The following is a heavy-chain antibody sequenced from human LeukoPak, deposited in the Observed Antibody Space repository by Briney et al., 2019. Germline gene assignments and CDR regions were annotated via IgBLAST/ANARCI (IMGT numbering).Heavy chain of an antibody. D-gene: IGHD3-9*01. CDR3: ARRGDWFQTHYFDY. CDR1: GGSISSSSYY. V-gene: IGHV4-39*01. CDR2: IYYSGST. Sequence: SKTLSLTCTVSGGSISSSSYYWGWIRQPPGKGLEWIGSIYYSGSTYYNPSLKSRVTISVDTSKNQFSLKLSSVTAADTAVYYCARRGDWFQTHYFDYWGQGTLVTVSS. J-gene: IGHJ4*02.